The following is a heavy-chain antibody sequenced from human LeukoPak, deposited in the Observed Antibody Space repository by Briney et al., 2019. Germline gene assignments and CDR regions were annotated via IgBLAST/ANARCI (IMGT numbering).Heavy chain of an antibody. CDR1: GFTFSSHS. J-gene: IGHJ4*02. CDR2: ISSSSSTI. Sequence: GGSLRLSCAASGFTFSSHSMNWVRQAPGKGLEWVSYISSSSSTIYYADSVKGRFTISRDNSKNTLYLQMNSLRAEDTAVYYCAKDREYYYDSSGYSPLDYWGQGTLVAVSS. CDR3: AKDREYYYDSSGYSPLDY. D-gene: IGHD3-22*01. V-gene: IGHV3-48*01.